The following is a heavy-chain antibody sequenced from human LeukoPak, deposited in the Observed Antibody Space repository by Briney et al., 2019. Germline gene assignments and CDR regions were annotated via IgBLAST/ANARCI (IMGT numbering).Heavy chain of an antibody. CDR3: SRGRRSSSRPDAFDI. Sequence: SETLSLTCTVSGGSISTYYWTWIRQPPGKRLEGIGYIDYSGSTNYNPSLKSRVTISVDTSKNQFSLKLRSVTAADTAMYYCSRGRRSSSRPDAFDIWGQGTMVTVSS. CDR2: IDYSGST. CDR1: GGSISTYY. J-gene: IGHJ3*02. D-gene: IGHD6-13*01. V-gene: IGHV4-59*01.